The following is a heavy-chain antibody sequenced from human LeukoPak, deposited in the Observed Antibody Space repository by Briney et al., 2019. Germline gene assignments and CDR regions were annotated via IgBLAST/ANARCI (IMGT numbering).Heavy chain of an antibody. CDR3: ARLGAPFDY. D-gene: IGHD1-26*01. V-gene: IGHV4-34*01. J-gene: IGHJ4*02. CDR1: GGSFSGYY. Sequence: SETLSLTCAVYGGSFSGYYWSWIRQPPGEGLEWIGEINHSGSTNYNPSLKSRVTISVDTSKNQFSLKLSSVTAADTAVYYCARLGAPFDYWGQGTLVTVSS. CDR2: INHSGST.